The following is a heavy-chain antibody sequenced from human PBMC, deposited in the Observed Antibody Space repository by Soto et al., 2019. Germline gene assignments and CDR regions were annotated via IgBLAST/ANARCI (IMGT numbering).Heavy chain of an antibody. CDR2: VYYSGST. V-gene: IGHV4-59*01. J-gene: IGHJ5*02. Sequence: QVQLQESGPRLIQPSETLSLTCSVSNGSISTYYWTWVRQPPGKGLEWIGYVYYSGSTNYNPSLKGRVAMSIDTSKNQFSLELKSVTPADTATYYCVRDYLLTGFDTWGQGTLVTVSA. CDR1: NGSISTYY. D-gene: IGHD3-9*01. CDR3: VRDYLLTGFDT.